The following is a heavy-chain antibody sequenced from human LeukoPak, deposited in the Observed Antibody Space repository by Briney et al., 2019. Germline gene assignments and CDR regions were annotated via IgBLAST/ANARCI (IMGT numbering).Heavy chain of an antibody. Sequence: RSSETLSLTCTVSGGSISSYYWSWIRQSPGKGLEWLVYIYYSGTTNYNPSLESRATISLDTSNNQFSLKLSYVTAADTTTDYCARVSRGNSVGGDYWGQGTLVSVSS. J-gene: IGHJ4*02. CDR2: IYYSGTT. D-gene: IGHD4-23*01. V-gene: IGHV4-59*01. CDR3: ARVSRGNSVGGDY. CDR1: GGSISSYY.